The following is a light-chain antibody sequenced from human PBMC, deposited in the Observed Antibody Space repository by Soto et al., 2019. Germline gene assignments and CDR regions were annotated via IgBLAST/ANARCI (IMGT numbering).Light chain of an antibody. J-gene: IGKJ5*01. Sequence: IQLTQSPSSLSASVVYRVTITSRASQAISSYLAWYQQKPGKAPELLIFAASTLQSGVPSRFSGSGSGTDFTLTISSLQPEDFATYYCQQSYSTPITFGQGTRLEIK. CDR2: AAS. V-gene: IGKV1-39*01. CDR3: QQSYSTPIT. CDR1: QAISSY.